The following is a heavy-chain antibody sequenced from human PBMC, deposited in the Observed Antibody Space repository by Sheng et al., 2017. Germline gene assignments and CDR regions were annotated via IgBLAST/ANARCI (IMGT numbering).Heavy chain of an antibody. Sequence: QVQLVQSGVEVKKLGASVKVSCKASGYTFTTYGISWVRQAPGQGLEWMGWISTSRGNTNYAQKLQGRSTMTTDTSTSTAYMELRSLRSDDTAVYYCARDVQYTFDMWGQGRMVTVSS. CDR1: GYTFTTYG. J-gene: IGHJ3*02. CDR3: ARDVQYTFDM. V-gene: IGHV1-18*01. CDR2: ISTSRGNT. D-gene: IGHD5-12*01.